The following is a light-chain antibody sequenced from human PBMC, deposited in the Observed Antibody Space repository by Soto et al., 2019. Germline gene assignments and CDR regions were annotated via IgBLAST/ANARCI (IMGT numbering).Light chain of an antibody. Sequence: DIQMTQSPSSLAASLGDRVTITCRASQNIRTYLNWYQQKPGKAPKLLIYAASTLQSGVPSRFSGSGSGTDFTLTISSLQPEDFATYYCQQLNSYPHTLGGGTKVDIK. CDR1: QNIRTY. CDR2: AAS. V-gene: IGKV1-9*01. J-gene: IGKJ4*01. CDR3: QQLNSYPHT.